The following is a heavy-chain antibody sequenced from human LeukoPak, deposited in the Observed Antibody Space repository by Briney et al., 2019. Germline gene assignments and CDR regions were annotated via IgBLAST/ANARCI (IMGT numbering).Heavy chain of an antibody. CDR1: GFPFSDFS. V-gene: IGHV3-23*01. CDR3: AKQSYARSLGE. J-gene: IGHJ4*02. D-gene: IGHD2-8*01. CDR2: TIAGGAST. Sequence: PGGSLRLSCATSGFPFSDFSMSWVRQAPGEGLEWSSTTIAGGASTYYAESVKGRFTLSRDNSKNTLYLQMSSLRVQDTAVYYCAKQSYARSLGEGGPGTLVSVSS.